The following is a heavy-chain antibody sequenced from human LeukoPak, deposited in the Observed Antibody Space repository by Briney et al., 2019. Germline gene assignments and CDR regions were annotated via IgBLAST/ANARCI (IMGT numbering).Heavy chain of an antibody. V-gene: IGHV1-2*06. CDR2: INPNSGGT. J-gene: IGHJ4*02. D-gene: IGHD5-18*01. CDR1: GYTFTGYY. Sequence: GASVTVSCKASGYTFTGYYMHWVRQAPGPGHEWMGQINPNSGGTNYAQKSQGRVTMTRDTSISSAYMELSRLRSNDTAVYYCAVVDTAMVTFDYWGQGTLVTVSS. CDR3: AVVDTAMVTFDY.